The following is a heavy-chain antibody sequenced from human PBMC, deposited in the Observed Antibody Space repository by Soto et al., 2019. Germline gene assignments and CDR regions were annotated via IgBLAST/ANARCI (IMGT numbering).Heavy chain of an antibody. CDR3: ARDLNYGLFDY. J-gene: IGHJ4*02. CDR1: GFTFSSYS. Sequence: EVQLVESGGGLVQPGGSLRLSCAASGFTFSSYSMNWVRQAPGKGLEWVSYISSSSSTIYYADSVKGRFTISRDNAKNSLYLQMNSLRAEDTAVYYGARDLNYGLFDYGGQGTLVTVSS. V-gene: IGHV3-48*01. CDR2: ISSSSSTI. D-gene: IGHD4-17*01.